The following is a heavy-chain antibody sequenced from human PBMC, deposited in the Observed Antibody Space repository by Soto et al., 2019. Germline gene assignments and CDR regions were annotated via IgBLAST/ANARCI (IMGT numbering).Heavy chain of an antibody. D-gene: IGHD5-18*01. V-gene: IGHV4-30-4*01. Sequence: SETLSLTCTVSGVSITSSNYYWSWIRQSPGEGLEWIGHIYSSGTAYYNPSLMSRVSMPIDTSKNQFSLNLNSVTVADTAVYFCARELRGYSYGPGEVYWGRGTLVTGS. CDR3: ARELRGYSYGPGEVY. J-gene: IGHJ4*02. CDR1: GVSITSSNYY. CDR2: IYSSGTA.